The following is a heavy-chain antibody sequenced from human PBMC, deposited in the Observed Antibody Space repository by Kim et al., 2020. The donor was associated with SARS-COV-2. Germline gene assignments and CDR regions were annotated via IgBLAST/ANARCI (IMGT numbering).Heavy chain of an antibody. J-gene: IGHJ4*02. Sequence: GGSLRLSCAASGFSFSGYCMPWVRQAPGKGLEWVAAIRNDGSDKTYADSVTGRFTISRDNANNTMYLQLNSLRVEDAAAYCCSRDMNRSYSVDQCGRGT. CDR3: SRDMNRSYSVDQ. CDR1: GFSFSGYC. V-gene: IGHV3-33*01. D-gene: IGHD1-26*01. CDR2: IRNDGSDK.